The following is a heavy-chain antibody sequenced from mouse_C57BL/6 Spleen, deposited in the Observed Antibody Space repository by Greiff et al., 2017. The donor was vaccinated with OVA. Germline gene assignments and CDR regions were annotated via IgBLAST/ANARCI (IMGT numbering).Heavy chain of an antibody. Sequence: QVQLQQSGAELVKPGASVKISCKASGYAFSSYWMNWVKQRPGKGLEWIGQIYPGDGDTNYNGKFKGKATLTADKSSSTAYMQLSSLTSEDSAVYFCAREETSNYYFDYWGQGTTLTVSS. CDR2: IYPGDGDT. V-gene: IGHV1-80*01. D-gene: IGHD2-10*02. CDR3: AREETSNYYFDY. J-gene: IGHJ2*01. CDR1: GYAFSSYW.